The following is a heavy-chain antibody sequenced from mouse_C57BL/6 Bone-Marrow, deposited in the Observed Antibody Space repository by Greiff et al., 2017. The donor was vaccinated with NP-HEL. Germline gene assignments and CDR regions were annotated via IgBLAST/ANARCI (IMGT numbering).Heavy chain of an antibody. Sequence: EVKLMESGGGLVKPGGSLKLSCAASGFTFSSYAMSWVRQTPEKRLEWVATISDGGSYTYYPDNVKGRFTISRDNAKNNLYLQMSHLKSEDTAMYYCARDRSNYGFDYWGQGTTLTVSS. CDR1: GFTFSSYA. V-gene: IGHV5-4*01. D-gene: IGHD2-5*01. CDR2: ISDGGSYT. J-gene: IGHJ2*01. CDR3: ARDRSNYGFDY.